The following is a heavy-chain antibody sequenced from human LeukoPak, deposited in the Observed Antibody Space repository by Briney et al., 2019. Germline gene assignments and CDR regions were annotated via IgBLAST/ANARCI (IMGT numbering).Heavy chain of an antibody. D-gene: IGHD1-20*01. CDR3: ARDKLTGLFDY. Sequence: GGSLRLSCAASGFTFSSYAMHWVRQAPGKGLEWVAVISYDGSNKYYADSVKGRFTIFRDNSKNTLYLQMNSLRAEDTAVYYCARDKLTGLFDYWGQGTLVTVSS. J-gene: IGHJ4*02. CDR2: ISYDGSNK. CDR1: GFTFSSYA. V-gene: IGHV3-30*04.